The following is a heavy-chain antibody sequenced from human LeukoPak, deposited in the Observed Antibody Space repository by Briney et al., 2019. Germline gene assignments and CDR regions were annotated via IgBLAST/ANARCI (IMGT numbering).Heavy chain of an antibody. D-gene: IGHD1/OR15-1a*01. CDR2: IRTDGTIT. J-gene: IGHJ6*03. Sequence: PGGSLRLSCAASGFTFSSYWMHWVRQAPGKGLVWVSRIRTDGTITTYADSVKGRFSISRDNAKNTLYLQVNSLRVEDTAVYYCAREGTGSYMDVWGKGTTVTASS. CDR3: AREGTGSYMDV. CDR1: GFTFSSYW. V-gene: IGHV3-74*01.